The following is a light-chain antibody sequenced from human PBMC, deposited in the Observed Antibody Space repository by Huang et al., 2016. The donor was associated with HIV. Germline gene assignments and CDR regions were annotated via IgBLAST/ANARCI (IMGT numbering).Light chain of an antibody. V-gene: IGKV1-39*01. Sequence: DIQMTQSPSSLSASVGDRVTITCRASQSISSYLNWYQQKPGKAPKFLIYAASNLQSGVPSRFSGSGSGTDFTLTISRLQPEDFATYYCQQSYRTPWTFGQGTKVEIK. CDR1: QSISSY. CDR3: QQSYRTPWT. CDR2: AAS. J-gene: IGKJ1*01.